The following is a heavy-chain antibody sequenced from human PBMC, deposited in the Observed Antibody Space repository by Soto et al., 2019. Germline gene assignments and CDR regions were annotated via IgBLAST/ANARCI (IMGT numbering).Heavy chain of an antibody. D-gene: IGHD3-9*01. J-gene: IGHJ5*02. V-gene: IGHV4-39*01. Sequence: SETLSLTCTVSRGSISSSSYDGGWILQPHGKRVEWIGSIYYSGSTYYNPSLKSRVTISVDTSKNQFSLKLSSVTAADTAVYYCARHVLRYFDWPSGWFDPWGQGTLVTGSS. CDR1: RGSISSSSYD. CDR2: IYYSGST. CDR3: ARHVLRYFDWPSGWFDP.